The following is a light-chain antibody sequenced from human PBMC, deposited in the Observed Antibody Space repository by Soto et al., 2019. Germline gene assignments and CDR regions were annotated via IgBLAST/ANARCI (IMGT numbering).Light chain of an antibody. CDR1: SSDVGGYNY. CDR2: EVN. Sequence: QSVLTQPPSASGSPGQSVTISCTGTSSDVGGYNYVSWYQQHPGKAPKLMIYEVNKRPSGVPDRFSGSKSGNTASLTVSGLQAEDEGDYYCSSHAGSTRVFGTGTKVTVL. CDR3: SSHAGSTRV. J-gene: IGLJ1*01. V-gene: IGLV2-8*01.